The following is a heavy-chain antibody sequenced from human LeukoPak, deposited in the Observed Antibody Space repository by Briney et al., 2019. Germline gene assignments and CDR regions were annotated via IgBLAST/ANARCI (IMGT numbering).Heavy chain of an antibody. CDR3: AKGPPLGDSSGHVFDY. Sequence: GGSLRLSCAVSGFIFSSSAMSWVRQAPGKGLEWVSAISGSGGSTYYADSVKGRFTISRDNSKNTLYLQMNSLRAEDTAVYYCAKGPPLGDSSGHVFDYWGQGTLVTVSS. CDR1: GFIFSSSA. D-gene: IGHD3-22*01. V-gene: IGHV3-23*01. CDR2: ISGSGGST. J-gene: IGHJ4*02.